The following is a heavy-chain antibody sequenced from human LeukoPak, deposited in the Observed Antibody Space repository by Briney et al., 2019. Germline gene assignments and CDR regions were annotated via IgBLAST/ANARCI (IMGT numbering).Heavy chain of an antibody. Sequence: PSGTLSLTCAVSGGSISTNNWWTWVRQPPGKGLEWIGEIHHSGSTDYNPSLKSRVTISPDKSKNQFSLTLTSVTAADTAVYFCARAPLSGTHYTDAFDIWGQGTMVTVSS. CDR2: IHHSGST. V-gene: IGHV4-4*02. J-gene: IGHJ3*02. CDR1: GGSISTNNW. CDR3: ARAPLSGTHYTDAFDI. D-gene: IGHD1-26*01.